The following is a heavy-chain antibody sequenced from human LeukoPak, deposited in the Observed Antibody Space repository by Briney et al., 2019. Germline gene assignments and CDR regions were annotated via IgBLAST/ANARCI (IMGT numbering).Heavy chain of an antibody. V-gene: IGHV4-59*01. Sequence: PSETLSLTCTVSGGPISSYYWSWIRQPPGKGLEWIGYIYYSGSTNYNPPLKSRVTMSVDTSKKQFSLKLSSVTAADTAVYFCARGPTVNNYYYGMDVWGQGTTVTVSS. CDR1: GGPISSYY. CDR2: IYYSGST. D-gene: IGHD4-17*01. J-gene: IGHJ6*02. CDR3: ARGPTVNNYYYGMDV.